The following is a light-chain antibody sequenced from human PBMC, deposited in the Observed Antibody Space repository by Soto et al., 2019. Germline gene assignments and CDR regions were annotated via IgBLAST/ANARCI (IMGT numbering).Light chain of an antibody. CDR1: QGIGND. J-gene: IGKJ5*01. V-gene: IGKV1-6*01. Sequence: AIQMTQPPSSLSASVGDRFTITCRASQGIGNDLGWYQQKPGKAPKLLIYAASSLQSGVPSRFSGSGSGTDFTLTISSLQPEDFATYYCLQDYNYPLTFGGGTRLEIK. CDR2: AAS. CDR3: LQDYNYPLT.